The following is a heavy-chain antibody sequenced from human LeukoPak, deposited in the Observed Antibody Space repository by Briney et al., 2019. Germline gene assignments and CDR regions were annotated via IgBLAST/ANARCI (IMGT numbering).Heavy chain of an antibody. D-gene: IGHD3-22*01. CDR1: GYSISSGYY. J-gene: IGHJ4*02. V-gene: IGHV4-61*01. CDR2: IYYSGST. Sequence: PSETLSLTCTVSGYSISSGYYWGWIRQPPGKGLEWIGDIYYSGSTNYNPSLKSRVTISVDTSKNQFSLKLSSVTAADTAVYYCARASYYYDTSGYYSLLLDYWGQGTLVTVSS. CDR3: ARASYYYDTSGYYSLLLDY.